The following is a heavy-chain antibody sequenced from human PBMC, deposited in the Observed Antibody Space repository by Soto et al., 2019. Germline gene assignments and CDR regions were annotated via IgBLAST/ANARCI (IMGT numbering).Heavy chain of an antibody. V-gene: IGHV4-34*10. CDR2: INPTRDT. Sequence: SETLSLTCAVNTGSFTGHFWGWIRQPPGKGLEWIGEINPTRDTNYNPSLETRVTMSIDKSKNQFSLKLNSVTAADTAVYYCARDLSSDSLFGYWGQGAQVTVSS. J-gene: IGHJ4*02. CDR1: TGSFTGHF. D-gene: IGHD3-22*01. CDR3: ARDLSSDSLFGY.